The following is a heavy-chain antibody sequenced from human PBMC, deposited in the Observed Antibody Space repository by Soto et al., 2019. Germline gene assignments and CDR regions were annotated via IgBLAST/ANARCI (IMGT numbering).Heavy chain of an antibody. CDR3: AKSGHTNYFDF. V-gene: IGHV3-23*01. J-gene: IGHJ4*02. CDR2: IAGGSGFT. Sequence: GGSLRLSCAASVFTFSSYAMSWVRQAPGKGLEWVSGIAGGSGFTFYADSVKGRFTISRDDSENTLFLQMSSLRAEDTAKYYCAKSGHTNYFDFWGQGTLVTVSS. CDR1: VFTFSSYA. D-gene: IGHD1-26*01.